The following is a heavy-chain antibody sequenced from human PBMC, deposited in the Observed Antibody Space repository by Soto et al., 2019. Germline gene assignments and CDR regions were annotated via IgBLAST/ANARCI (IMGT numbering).Heavy chain of an antibody. Sequence: ASVKVSCKASGYTFTGYYMHWVRQAPGQGLEWMGWINPNSGGTNYAQKFQGWVTMTRDTSISTVYMELSRLRSDDTAVYYCARDLGDGYNYGMDVWGQGTTVTVSS. D-gene: IGHD1-26*01. CDR3: ARDLGDGYNYGMDV. V-gene: IGHV1-2*04. CDR1: GYTFTGYY. CDR2: INPNSGGT. J-gene: IGHJ6*02.